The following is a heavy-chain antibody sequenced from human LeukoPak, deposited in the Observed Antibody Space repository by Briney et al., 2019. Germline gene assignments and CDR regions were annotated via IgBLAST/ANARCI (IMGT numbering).Heavy chain of an antibody. J-gene: IGHJ6*03. Sequence: GGSLRLSCAASGFNFRYYAMTWVRQAPGKGLEWVSVIYSGGSTYHADSVKGRFTISRDNSKNTLYLQMNSLRAEDTAVYYCARDRSSGSYYYYYYYYMDVWGKGTTVTVSS. CDR3: ARDRSSGSYYYYYYYYMDV. CDR1: GFNFRYYA. V-gene: IGHV3-66*02. CDR2: IYSGGST. D-gene: IGHD1-26*01.